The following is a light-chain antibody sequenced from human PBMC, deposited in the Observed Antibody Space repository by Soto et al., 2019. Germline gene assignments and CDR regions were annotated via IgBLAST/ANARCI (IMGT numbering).Light chain of an antibody. V-gene: IGLV2-23*01. CDR3: CSYAGSSTYV. J-gene: IGLJ1*01. Sequence: QSALTQPASVSGSPGQSITISCTGTSSDVGSYNLVSWYRQHPGEAPKLMIFEDSKRPSGVSNRFSGSKSGNTASLTISGLQAEDEADYYCCSYAGSSTYVFGTGTKLTVL. CDR1: SSDVGSYNL. CDR2: EDS.